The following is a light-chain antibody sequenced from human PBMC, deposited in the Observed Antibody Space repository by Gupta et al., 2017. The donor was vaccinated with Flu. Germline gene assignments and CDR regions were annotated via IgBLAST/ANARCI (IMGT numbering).Light chain of an antibody. J-gene: IGLJ2*01. Sequence: GNTARTTRGGDNVGGKGVHWYQQNPGQAPELVIYDNTDRPSGIPERFSGSNSGNTASLTISGVEAGDEADYHCQVWVGDSDDALFGGGTKLTVL. CDR2: DNT. CDR1: NVGGKG. CDR3: QVWVGDSDDAL. V-gene: IGLV3-21*03.